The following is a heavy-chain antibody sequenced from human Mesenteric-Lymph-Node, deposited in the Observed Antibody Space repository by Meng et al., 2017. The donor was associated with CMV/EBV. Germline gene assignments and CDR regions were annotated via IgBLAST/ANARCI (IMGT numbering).Heavy chain of an antibody. J-gene: IGHJ6*02. CDR2: INSDSTHI. V-gene: IGHV3-21*01. CDR1: RFSFTRYS. Sequence: GGSLRLSCAASRFSFTRYSINWVRQAPGKGLEWVSSINSDSTHIYYADSVKGRFTISRDNAKKSVDLQMDSLRDEDAAVYFCARDAGGWLGNYGMDVWGQGTTVTVSS. CDR3: ARDAGGWLGNYGMDV. D-gene: IGHD3-22*01.